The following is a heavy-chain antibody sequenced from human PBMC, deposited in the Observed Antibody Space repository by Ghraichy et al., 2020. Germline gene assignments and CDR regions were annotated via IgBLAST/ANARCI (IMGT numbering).Heavy chain of an antibody. J-gene: IGHJ5*02. CDR3: AKAASMTYYDFWSGYPHQRNWFDP. V-gene: IGHV3-30*18. D-gene: IGHD3-3*01. CDR1: GFTFSSYG. CDR2: ISYDGSNK. Sequence: GGSLRLSCAASGFTFSSYGMHWVRQAPGKGLEWVAVISYDGSNKYYADSVKGRFTISRDNSKNTLYLQMNSLRAEDTAVYYCAKAASMTYYDFWSGYPHQRNWFDPWGQGTLVTVSS.